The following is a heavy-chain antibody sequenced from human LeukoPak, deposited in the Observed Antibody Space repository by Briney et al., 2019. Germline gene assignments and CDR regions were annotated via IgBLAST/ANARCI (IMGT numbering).Heavy chain of an antibody. J-gene: IGHJ4*02. V-gene: IGHV3-64*01. CDR1: GFTFSSYA. D-gene: IGHD3-16*01. Sequence: GGSLRLSCAASGFTFSSYAIHWVRQAPGKGLEYVSAISSNGGSTYYANSVKGRFTNSRDNSKNTLYLQMGSLRAEDMAVYYCARPGNAISYGAYYFDYWGQGTLVTVSS. CDR3: ARPGNAISYGAYYFDY. CDR2: ISSNGGST.